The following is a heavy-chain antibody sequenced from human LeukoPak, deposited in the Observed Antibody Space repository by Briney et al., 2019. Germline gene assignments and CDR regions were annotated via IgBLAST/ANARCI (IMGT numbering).Heavy chain of an antibody. CDR3: ARVSGSSGSYQYYYYYYSMAV. Sequence: SETLSLTCAVYGGSFSGYYWSWIRQPPGKGLEWIGEINHSGSTNYNPSLKSRVTISVDTSKNQYSLKLSSVTAADTDVYSCARVSGSSGSYQYYYYYYSMAVWGKGTTVTVSS. CDR1: GGSFSGYY. CDR2: INHSGST. J-gene: IGHJ6*03. V-gene: IGHV4-34*01. D-gene: IGHD3-22*01.